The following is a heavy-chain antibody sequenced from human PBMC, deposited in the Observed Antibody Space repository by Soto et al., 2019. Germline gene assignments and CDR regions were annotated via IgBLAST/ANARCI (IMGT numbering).Heavy chain of an antibody. D-gene: IGHD5-12*01. CDR2: ISGSGGST. Sequence: GGSLRLSCAASGFTFSSYAMSWVRQAPGKGLEWVSAISGSGGSTYYADSVKGRFTISRDNSKNTLYLQMNSLRAEDTAVYYCAKDKVATISPLAFDYWGQGTLVTVSS. J-gene: IGHJ4*02. V-gene: IGHV3-23*01. CDR3: AKDKVATISPLAFDY. CDR1: GFTFSSYA.